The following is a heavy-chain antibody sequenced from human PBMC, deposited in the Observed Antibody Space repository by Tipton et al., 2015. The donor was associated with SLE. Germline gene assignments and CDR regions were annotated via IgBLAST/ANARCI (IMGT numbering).Heavy chain of an antibody. Sequence: SLRLSCAASGFTFSSYAMSWVRQAPGKGLEWVAFIRYDGSNEYYADSVKGRFTISRDNSKNTLYLQMNSLRAEDTAVYYCANGMAGAAWGQGTLVTVSS. J-gene: IGHJ5*02. CDR2: IRYDGSNE. V-gene: IGHV3-30*02. D-gene: IGHD5-24*01. CDR3: ANGMAGAA. CDR1: GFTFSSYA.